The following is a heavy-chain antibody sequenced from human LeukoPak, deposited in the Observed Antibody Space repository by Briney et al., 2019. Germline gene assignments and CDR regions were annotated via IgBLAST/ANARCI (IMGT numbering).Heavy chain of an antibody. V-gene: IGHV4-59*01. D-gene: IGHD6-19*01. CDR3: ARGVWFHDC. CDR1: NGSISTTY. Sequence: PSETLSLTCSVSNGSISTTYWSWIRQPPGKGLEWIGNIHYSGSTNYNSSLKSRVTISVDTSKNQFSLKMISVTTADTAVYFCARGVWFHDCWGQGILVTVSS. J-gene: IGHJ4*02. CDR2: IHYSGST.